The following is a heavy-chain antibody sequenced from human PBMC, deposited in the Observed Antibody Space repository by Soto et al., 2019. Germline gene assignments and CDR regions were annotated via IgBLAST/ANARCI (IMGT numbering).Heavy chain of an antibody. J-gene: IGHJ1*01. CDR3: VRDPRSITGTTSSEDFQH. V-gene: IGHV1-69*01. CDR1: GGTFSGYA. CDR2: IIPILGIT. Sequence: QAQLMQSGAEVKKPGSSVKVSCKASGGTFSGYAISWVRQAPGQGLEWMGGIIPILGITNYAQKCQGRITIAADESTGTAYLDLRSLRSEDTAVYYCVRDPRSITGTTSSEDFQHWGQGTLVSVSS. D-gene: IGHD1-20*01.